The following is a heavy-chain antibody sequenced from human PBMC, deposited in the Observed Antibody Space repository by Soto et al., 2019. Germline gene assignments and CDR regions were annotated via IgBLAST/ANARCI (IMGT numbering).Heavy chain of an antibody. CDR1: GFPFSSYG. Sequence: QPGGSLRLACAASGFPFSSYGMHWVRTATGKGLEWVAVISYDGSNKYYADSVKGRFTISRDNSKNTLYLQMNSLRAEDTAVYYCEKEEWSQYTFNFDYWGQGTLVTVSS. D-gene: IGHD3-3*01. CDR2: ISYDGSNK. J-gene: IGHJ4*02. V-gene: IGHV3-30*18. CDR3: EKEEWSQYTFNFDY.